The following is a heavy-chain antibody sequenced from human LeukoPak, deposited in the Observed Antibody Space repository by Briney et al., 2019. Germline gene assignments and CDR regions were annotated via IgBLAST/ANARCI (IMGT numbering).Heavy chain of an antibody. D-gene: IGHD2-21*02. CDR2: ISGSGGST. J-gene: IGHJ4*02. Sequence: GGSLRPSCAASGFTFSSYAMSWVRQAPGKGLEWVSAISGSGGSTYYADSVKGRFTISRDNSKNTLYLQMNSLRAEDTAVYYCAKDFTVVVTAIVDYWGQGTLVAVSS. CDR1: GFTFSSYA. V-gene: IGHV3-23*01. CDR3: AKDFTVVVTAIVDY.